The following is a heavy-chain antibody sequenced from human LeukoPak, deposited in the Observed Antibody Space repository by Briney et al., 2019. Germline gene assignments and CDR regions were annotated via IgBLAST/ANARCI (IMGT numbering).Heavy chain of an antibody. D-gene: IGHD5-18*01. J-gene: IGHJ5*02. V-gene: IGHV4-61*08. Sequence: PSETLSLTCTVSGGSISSGDYYWSWIRQPPGKGLEWIGYIYYSGSTYYNPSLKSRVTMSVDTSKNQFSLKLSSVTAADTAVYYCARDGRRGGYSFWFDPWGQGTLVTVSS. CDR3: ARDGRRGGYSFWFDP. CDR2: IYYSGST. CDR1: GGSISSGDYY.